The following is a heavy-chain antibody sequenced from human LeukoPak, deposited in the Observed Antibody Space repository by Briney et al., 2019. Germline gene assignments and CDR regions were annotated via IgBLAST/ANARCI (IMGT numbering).Heavy chain of an antibody. CDR1: GGSISSGDYY. CDR3: ARDTLGTAMVDY. J-gene: IGHJ4*02. D-gene: IGHD5-18*01. CDR2: IYYSGST. Sequence: TPSETLSLTCTVSGGSISSGDYYWSWIRQPPGKGLEWIGYIYYSGSTYYNPSLKSRVTISVDTSKNQFSLKLSSVTAADTAVYYCARDTLGTAMVDYWGQGTLVTVSS. V-gene: IGHV4-30-4*01.